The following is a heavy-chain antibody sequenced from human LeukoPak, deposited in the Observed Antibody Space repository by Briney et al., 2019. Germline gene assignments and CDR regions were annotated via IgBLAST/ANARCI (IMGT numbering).Heavy chain of an antibody. CDR3: ASAVGGLLWFGEPRSFDY. CDR2: INHSGNT. D-gene: IGHD3-10*01. Sequence: PSETLSLTCAVYGGSFRGYYWSWIRQPPGKGLEWIGEINHSGNTNYIPSLKSRVTISKDTSNNQFYLKLSSVTAADTAVYYCASAVGGLLWFGEPRSFDYWGQGTLVTVSS. V-gene: IGHV4-34*01. J-gene: IGHJ4*02. CDR1: GGSFRGYY.